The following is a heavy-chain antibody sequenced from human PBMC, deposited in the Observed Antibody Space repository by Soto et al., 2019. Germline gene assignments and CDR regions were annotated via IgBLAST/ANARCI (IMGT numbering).Heavy chain of an antibody. J-gene: IGHJ4*02. CDR3: ARTDKPSFHFDY. Sequence: GESLKISCQVSGYRFTTFWIGWVRQMPGKGLEWVGLIYPRDSDTRYSPSFQGQVTISVDKSINTAYLRWSSLKASDTAIYYCARTDKPSFHFDYWGQGTQVTVSS. V-gene: IGHV5-51*01. CDR2: IYPRDSDT. CDR1: GYRFTTFW. D-gene: IGHD2-15*01.